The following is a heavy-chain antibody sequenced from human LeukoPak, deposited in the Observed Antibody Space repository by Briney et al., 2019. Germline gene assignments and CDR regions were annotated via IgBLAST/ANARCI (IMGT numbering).Heavy chain of an antibody. CDR2: INWNGDTI. CDR1: GFTFDDYG. CDR3: AKVLVGATPDY. D-gene: IGHD1-26*01. V-gene: IGHV3-20*04. Sequence: GGSLRLSCAASGFTFDDYGMTWVRQAPGKGLEWVSGINWNGDTIGYADSVKGRFTISRDNAKNSLYLQMNSLRAEDTALYYCAKVLVGATPDYWGQGTLVTVSS. J-gene: IGHJ4*02.